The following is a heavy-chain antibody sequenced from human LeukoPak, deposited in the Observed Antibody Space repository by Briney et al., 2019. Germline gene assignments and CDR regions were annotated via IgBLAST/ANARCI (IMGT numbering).Heavy chain of an antibody. Sequence: GGSLRLSCAASGFTFSSYAMSWVRQAPGKGLEWVSAISGGGSSTYYADSVKGRFTISRDNSKNTLYLQMNSLRVEDTAVYYCAKRPRYCSGGSCYYYYYGMDVWGQGTTVTVSS. J-gene: IGHJ6*02. V-gene: IGHV3-23*01. CDR2: ISGGGSST. D-gene: IGHD2-15*01. CDR3: AKRPRYCSGGSCYYYYYGMDV. CDR1: GFTFSSYA.